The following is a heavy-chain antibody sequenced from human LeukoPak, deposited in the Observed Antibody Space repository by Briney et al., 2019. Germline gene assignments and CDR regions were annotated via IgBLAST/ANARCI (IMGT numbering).Heavy chain of an antibody. V-gene: IGHV3-15*01. J-gene: IGHJ4*02. CDR3: TRDRRYYDILTAYSYYFDY. Sequence: GGSLRLSCAASGFTFSSYAMSWVRQAPGKGLEWVGRIKSKTDGGTTDYAAPVKGRCNISRGDSKNTLYLQMNSLKTEDTAVYYCTRDRRYYDILTAYSYYFDYWGQGTLVTVSS. D-gene: IGHD3-9*01. CDR1: GFTFSSYA. CDR2: IKSKTDGGTT.